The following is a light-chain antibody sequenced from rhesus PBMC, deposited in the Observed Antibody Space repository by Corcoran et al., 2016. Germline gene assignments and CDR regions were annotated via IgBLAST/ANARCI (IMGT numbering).Light chain of an antibody. V-gene: IGKV2-78*01. CDR1: QSLLHSDGYTY. Sequence: DIVMTQTPLSLPVTPGEPASISCRSSQSLLHSDGYTYLDWYLQQPGQSPQFLIYLGSKRASGVPGRFSGSGSGTYCTLEISRVEAEDVGVYYCMQGTQLPPTFGPGTKLDIK. CDR2: LGS. CDR3: MQGTQLPPT. J-gene: IGKJ3*01.